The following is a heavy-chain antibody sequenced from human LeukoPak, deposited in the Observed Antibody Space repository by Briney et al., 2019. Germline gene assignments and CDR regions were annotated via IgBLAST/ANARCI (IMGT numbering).Heavy chain of an antibody. Sequence: GSLLLSCAASGSTFSSNAMSWVRRAPPKGLEWVSAISGSGGSTYYAESVKGRFTISRDNSKNTLYLQMNSLRGEDTAVYYCAKDGDTAMTPCYYYCGMVVWGEGTTVTVSS. V-gene: IGHV3-23*01. D-gene: IGHD5-18*01. CDR3: AKDGDTAMTPCYYYCGMVV. CDR1: GSTFSSNA. CDR2: ISGSGGST. J-gene: IGHJ6*04.